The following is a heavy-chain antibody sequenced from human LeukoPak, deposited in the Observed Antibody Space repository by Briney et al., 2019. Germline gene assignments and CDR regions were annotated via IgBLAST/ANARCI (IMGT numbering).Heavy chain of an antibody. V-gene: IGHV4-61*05. D-gene: IGHD3-3*01. CDR3: FISTFDY. CDR2: IYYSGST. CDR1: GGSISSRSHH. Sequence: SETLSLTCTVSGGSISSRSHHWGWIRQPPGKGLEWIGYIYYSGSTNYNPSLKSRVTISVDTSKNQFYTAVYYCARSPITIFGVFISTFDYWGQGTLVTVAS. J-gene: IGHJ4*02.